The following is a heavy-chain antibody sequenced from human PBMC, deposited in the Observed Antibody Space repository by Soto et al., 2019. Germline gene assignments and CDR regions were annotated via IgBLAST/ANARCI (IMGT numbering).Heavy chain of an antibody. CDR1: GYNFSTNW. V-gene: IGHV5-51*01. CDR2: IYPGDSDT. D-gene: IGHD2-2*01. CDR3: ARYWRCSSTSCYDYYYYGMDV. J-gene: IGHJ6*02. Sequence: GSLKISCQASGYNFSTNWIGWVRQMAGEGLEWMGIIYPGDSDTRYSPSFQGQVTISADKSTNTAHLQWSSLKASDTAMYYCARYWRCSSTSCYDYYYYGMDVWGQGTTVTVSS.